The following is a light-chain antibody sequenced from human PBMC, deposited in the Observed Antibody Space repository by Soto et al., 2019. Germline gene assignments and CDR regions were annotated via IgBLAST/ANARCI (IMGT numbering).Light chain of an antibody. Sequence: AIQMTQSPSSVSASVEDRVTITCRASQGIRDDLAWYQQKPGKAPKLLIYSASSLPSGVPSRFSGSGSGTDFTLTISSLRPEDFATYYCLHDYDFPFTFGPGTKVDIK. J-gene: IGKJ3*01. CDR1: QGIRDD. CDR2: SAS. V-gene: IGKV1-6*01. CDR3: LHDYDFPFT.